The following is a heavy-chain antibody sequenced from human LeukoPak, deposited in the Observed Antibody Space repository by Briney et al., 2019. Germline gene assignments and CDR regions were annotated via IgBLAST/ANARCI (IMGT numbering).Heavy chain of an antibody. CDR2: IYYSGRT. J-gene: IGHJ5*02. Sequence: PSETLSLTCSVSGYSISSAYYWGWIRQPPGKGLEWIGSIYYSGRTYYNPSLKSRVTISVNTSKKQFSLKLSSVTAADTAVYYCARGRPDGSGSYYKFDPWGQGTLVTVSS. CDR1: GYSISSAYY. D-gene: IGHD3-10*01. CDR3: ARGRPDGSGSYYKFDP. V-gene: IGHV4-38-2*02.